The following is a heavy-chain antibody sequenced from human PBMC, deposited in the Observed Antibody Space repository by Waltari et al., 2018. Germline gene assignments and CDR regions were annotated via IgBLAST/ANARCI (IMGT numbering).Heavy chain of an antibody. Sequence: QVQLVESGGGVVQPGGSLRLSCAASGFTFSSYGMHWVRQAPGKGLEWVAFIRYDGSNKYYADSVNGRFTISRDNSKNTLYLQMNSLRAEDTAVYYCAKVGAGSTSSRYYYYYMDVWGKGTTVTISS. CDR2: IRYDGSNK. CDR1: GFTFSSYG. D-gene: IGHD2-2*01. J-gene: IGHJ6*03. CDR3: AKVGAGSTSSRYYYYYMDV. V-gene: IGHV3-30*02.